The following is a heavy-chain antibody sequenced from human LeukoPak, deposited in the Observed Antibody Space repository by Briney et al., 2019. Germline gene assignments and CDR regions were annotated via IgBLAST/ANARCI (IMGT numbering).Heavy chain of an antibody. D-gene: IGHD3-10*02. CDR3: AELGITMIGGV. Sequence: PEGSLRLSCVGSGFNFASYSLNWVRQAPGKGLEWVSYISSSGSTIYYADSVKGRFTISRDNAKNSLYLQMNSLRAEDTAVYYCAELGITMIGGVWGKGTTVTISS. V-gene: IGHV3-48*03. J-gene: IGHJ6*04. CDR2: ISSSGSTI. CDR1: GFNFASYS.